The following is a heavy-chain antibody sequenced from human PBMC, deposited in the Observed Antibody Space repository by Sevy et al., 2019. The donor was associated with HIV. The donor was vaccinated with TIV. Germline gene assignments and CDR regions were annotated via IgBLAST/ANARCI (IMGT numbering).Heavy chain of an antibody. CDR2: LIGGGSRT. J-gene: IGHJ6*02. V-gene: IGHV3-23*01. Sequence: GGSLRLSCAASGFPFSNFAMSWVRQAPGKGLEWVSTLIGGGSRTYYADSVTGRFIISRDNSRNTLYLQMNSLRAEDTAIYYWPKRRVQSGLSGGGANYGMDVCGRGTTVTVSS. CDR1: GFPFSNFA. CDR3: PKRRVQSGLSGGGANYGMDV. D-gene: IGHD2-8*02.